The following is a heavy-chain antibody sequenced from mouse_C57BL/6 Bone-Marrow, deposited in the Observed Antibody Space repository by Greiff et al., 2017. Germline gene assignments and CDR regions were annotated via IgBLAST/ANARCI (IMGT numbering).Heavy chain of an antibody. D-gene: IGHD2-4*01. CDR1: GYTFTSYG. CDR3: ARRPGGTDDYGGFAY. J-gene: IGHJ3*01. Sequence: QVQLQQSGAELARPGASVKLSCKASGYTFTSYGISWVKQRPGQGLEWIGEIYPRSGNTYYTEKFKGKATLTADKSSSTAYMELRSLTSEDSAVYVCARRPGGTDDYGGFAYWGQGTLVTVSA. V-gene: IGHV1-81*01. CDR2: IYPRSGNT.